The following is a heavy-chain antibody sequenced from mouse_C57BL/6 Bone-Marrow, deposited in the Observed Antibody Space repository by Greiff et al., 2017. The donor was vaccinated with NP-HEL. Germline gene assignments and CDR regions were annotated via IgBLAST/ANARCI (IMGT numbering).Heavy chain of an antibody. CDR2: FYPGSGSI. D-gene: IGHD2-5*01. Sequence: VQLQQSGAELVKPGASVKLSCKASGYTFTEYTIHWVKQRSGQGLEWIGWFYPGSGSIKYNEKFKDKATLTADKSSSTVYMELSRLTSEDSAVYFFARHEGGATIVTTRWYFDVWGTGTTVTVSS. V-gene: IGHV1-62-2*01. CDR1: GYTFTEYT. CDR3: ARHEGGATIVTTRWYFDV. J-gene: IGHJ1*03.